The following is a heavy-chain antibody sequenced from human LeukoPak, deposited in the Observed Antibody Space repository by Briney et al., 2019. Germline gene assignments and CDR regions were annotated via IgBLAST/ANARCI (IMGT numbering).Heavy chain of an antibody. CDR1: GFTFSSYE. CDR2: ISSSSSYI. J-gene: IGHJ4*02. V-gene: IGHV3-21*01. Sequence: GGSLRLSCAASGFTFSSYEMNWVRQAPGKGLEWVSSISSSSSYIYYADSVKGRFTISRDSAKNSLYLQMNSLRAEDTAVYYCARVLNDYGDYVIDYWGQGTLVTVSS. CDR3: ARVLNDYGDYVIDY. D-gene: IGHD4-17*01.